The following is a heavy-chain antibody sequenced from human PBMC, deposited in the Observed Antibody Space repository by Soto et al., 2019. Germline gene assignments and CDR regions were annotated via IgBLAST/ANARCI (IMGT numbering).Heavy chain of an antibody. CDR1: GFTFSSYG. CDR2: ISYDGSNK. V-gene: IGHV3-30*18. D-gene: IGHD3-22*01. Sequence: GGSLRLSCAASGFTFSSYGMHWVRQAPGKGLEWVAVISYDGSNKYYADSVKGRFTISRDNSKNTLYLQMNSLRAEDTAVYYCAKDLSDSSGYSTGADYWVQRTQVTVS. J-gene: IGHJ4*02. CDR3: AKDLSDSSGYSTGADY.